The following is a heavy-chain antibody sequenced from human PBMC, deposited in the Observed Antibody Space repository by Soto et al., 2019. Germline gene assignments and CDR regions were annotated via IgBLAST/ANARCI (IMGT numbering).Heavy chain of an antibody. D-gene: IGHD4-4*01. CDR1: GFTVTSNG. Sequence: EVKLLESGGGLVQPGGSLRLSCGVSGFTVTSNGVSWVRQAPGKGLEWVSAISSGGGYKHYADSVEGRFTVSRDDSKTTLYLQMNSLRAEDTAVYYCVKYLTTVVTGWGQGSLVTVSS. CDR2: ISSGGGYK. J-gene: IGHJ4*02. V-gene: IGHV3-23*01. CDR3: VKYLTTVVTG.